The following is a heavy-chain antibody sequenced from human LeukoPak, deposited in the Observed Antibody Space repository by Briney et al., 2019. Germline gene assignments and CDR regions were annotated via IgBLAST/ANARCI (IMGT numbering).Heavy chain of an antibody. CDR1: GDSVSSNSAA. Sequence: SQTLSLTCAISGDSVSSNSAAWNWIRQSPSRGLEWLGRTYFRSKWFNDYAVSVKSRITINPDTAKNQFSLQLNSVTPEDTAVYYCARGHTYYYDSSGYSPLNWFDPWGQGTLVTVSS. CDR3: ARGHTYYYDSSGYSPLNWFDP. J-gene: IGHJ5*02. D-gene: IGHD3-22*01. V-gene: IGHV6-1*01. CDR2: TYFRSKWFN.